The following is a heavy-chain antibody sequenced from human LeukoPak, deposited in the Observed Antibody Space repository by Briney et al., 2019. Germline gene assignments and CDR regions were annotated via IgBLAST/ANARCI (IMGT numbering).Heavy chain of an antibody. CDR3: ARGHGWFDP. J-gene: IGHJ5*02. CDR1: GFXFSDSW. Sequence: GGSLRLSCAASGFXFSDSWMTWVRQAPGKGLEWVANIEQYGSEKNYVDSVKGRFTISRDNAKNSLYLQMNILRAEDTAVYYCARGHGWFDPWGQGTLVTVSS. V-gene: IGHV3-7*05. CDR2: IEQYGSEK.